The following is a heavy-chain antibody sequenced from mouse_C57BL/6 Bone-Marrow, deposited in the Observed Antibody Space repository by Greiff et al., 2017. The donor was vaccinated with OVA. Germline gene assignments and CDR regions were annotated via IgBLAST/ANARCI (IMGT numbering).Heavy chain of an antibody. CDR1: GYTFTSYW. CDR3: ARGGVGPAWFAD. Sequence: VQLQQPGAELVKPGASVKMSCKASGYTFTSYWITWVKQRPGQGLEWIGDIYPGSGSTNYNEKFKSKATLTVDKSSSTAYMQLSSLTSEDAADYYCARGGVGPAWFADWGKGTLVTVSA. V-gene: IGHV1-55*01. D-gene: IGHD4-1*01. CDR2: IYPGSGST. J-gene: IGHJ3*01.